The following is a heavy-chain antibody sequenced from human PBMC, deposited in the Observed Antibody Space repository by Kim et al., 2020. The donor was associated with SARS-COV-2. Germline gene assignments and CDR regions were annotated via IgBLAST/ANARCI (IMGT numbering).Heavy chain of an antibody. CDR3: ARLVRYCSSTSCYVFDY. V-gene: IGHV4-39*01. CDR1: GGSISSSSYY. Sequence: TLSLTCTVSGGSISSSSYYWGWIRQPPGKGLEWIGSIYYSGSTYYNPSLKSRVTISVDTSKNQFSLKLSSVTAADTAVYYCARLVRYCSSTSCYVFDYWGQGTLVTVSS. J-gene: IGHJ4*02. CDR2: IYYSGST. D-gene: IGHD2-2*01.